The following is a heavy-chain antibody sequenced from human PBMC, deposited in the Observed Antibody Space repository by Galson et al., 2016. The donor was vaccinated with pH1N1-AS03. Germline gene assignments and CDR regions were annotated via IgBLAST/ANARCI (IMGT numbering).Heavy chain of an antibody. CDR3: ARMQWLLPQYYFNC. Sequence: SLRLSCAASGFTFSTYWMHWVRQAPGKGLVWVSRINTDGDSTNYVDSVKGRFTISRDNAKNSLFLQMDSLRAEDTAVYFCARMQWLLPQYYFNCWGQGTLVTVSS. V-gene: IGHV3-74*01. CDR2: INTDGDST. CDR1: GFTFSTYW. D-gene: IGHD6-19*01. J-gene: IGHJ4*02.